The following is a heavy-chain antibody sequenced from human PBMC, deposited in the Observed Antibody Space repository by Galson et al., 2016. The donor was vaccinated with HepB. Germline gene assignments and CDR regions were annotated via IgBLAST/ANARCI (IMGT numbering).Heavy chain of an antibody. Sequence: SLRLSCAASGFSFSSYSMNWVRQAPGKGLEWVSSISTTTRYIYYADSVKGRFTISRDNSKNSLYLQMNSLSAEDTAVYYCGSGEDSYYYGMDVWGQGTTVTVSS. J-gene: IGHJ6*02. CDR2: ISTTTRYI. CDR1: GFSFSSYS. D-gene: IGHD3-10*01. CDR3: GSGEDSYYYGMDV. V-gene: IGHV3-21*01.